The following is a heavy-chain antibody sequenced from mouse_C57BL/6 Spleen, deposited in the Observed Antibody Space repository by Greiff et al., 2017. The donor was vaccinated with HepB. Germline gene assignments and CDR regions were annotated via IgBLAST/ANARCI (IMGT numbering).Heavy chain of an antibody. CDR1: GYAFSSYW. D-gene: IGHD1-1*01. V-gene: IGHV1-80*01. J-gene: IGHJ3*01. Sequence: QVQLQQSGAELVKPGASVKISCKASGYAFSSYWMNWVKQRPGKGLEWIGQIYPGDGDTNYNGKFKGKATMTADKSSSTAYMQLSSLTSEDSAVYFCAREDYYGSSYTFAYWGQGTLVTVSA. CDR3: AREDYYGSSYTFAY. CDR2: IYPGDGDT.